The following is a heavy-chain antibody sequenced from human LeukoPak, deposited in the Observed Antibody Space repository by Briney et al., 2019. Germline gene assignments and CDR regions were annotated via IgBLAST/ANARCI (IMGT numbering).Heavy chain of an antibody. D-gene: IGHD3-3*01. CDR2: ISYDGSNK. J-gene: IGHJ6*02. CDR1: GFTFSSYG. V-gene: IGHV3-30*18. CDR3: AKHDYYYYGMDV. Sequence: PGGSLRLSCAASGFTFSSYGMHWVRQAPGKGLEWVAVISYDGSNKYYADSVKGRFTISRDNSKNTLYLQMNSLRAEDTAVYYCAKHDYYYYGMDVWGQGTTVTVSS.